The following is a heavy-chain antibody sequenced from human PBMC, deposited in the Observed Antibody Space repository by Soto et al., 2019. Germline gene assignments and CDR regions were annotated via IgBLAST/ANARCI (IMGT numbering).Heavy chain of an antibody. D-gene: IGHD1-1*01. CDR2: IYHSGST. V-gene: IGHV4-30-2*03. Sequence: SETLSLTCAVSGGSISSGGYSWSWIRQPPGKGLEWIGYIYHSGSTYYNPSLKSRVTISVDTSKNQFSLKLSSVTAADTAVYYCARRERFYYYGMDVWGQGTTVTVSS. J-gene: IGHJ6*02. CDR1: GGSISSGGYS. CDR3: ARRERFYYYGMDV.